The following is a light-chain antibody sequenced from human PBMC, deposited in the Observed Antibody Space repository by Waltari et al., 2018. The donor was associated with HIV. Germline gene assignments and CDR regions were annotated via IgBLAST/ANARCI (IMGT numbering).Light chain of an antibody. Sequence: SYELTQPPSVSVSPGQTASITCSGDKLGDKYACWYQQKPGQSPVLVIYQDSKRSSGIPVRFSGSNAGNTATLTISGTQAMDEADYYCQAWDSSTGLYVFGTGTKVTVL. CDR3: QAWDSSTGLYV. CDR1: KLGDKY. CDR2: QDS. V-gene: IGLV3-1*01. J-gene: IGLJ1*01.